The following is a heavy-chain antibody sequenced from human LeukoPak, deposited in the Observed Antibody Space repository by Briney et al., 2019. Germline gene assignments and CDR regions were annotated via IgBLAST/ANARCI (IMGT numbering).Heavy chain of an antibody. CDR3: ARDWVQQEGYYYYYGMDV. Sequence: SETLPLTCAVYGGSFSGYYWSWIRQPPGKGLEWIGEINHSGSTNYNPSLKSRVTISVDTSKNQFSLKLSSVTAADTAVYYCARDWVQQEGYYYYYGMDVWGKGTTVTASS. J-gene: IGHJ6*04. V-gene: IGHV4-34*01. CDR2: INHSGST. D-gene: IGHD5-18*01. CDR1: GGSFSGYY.